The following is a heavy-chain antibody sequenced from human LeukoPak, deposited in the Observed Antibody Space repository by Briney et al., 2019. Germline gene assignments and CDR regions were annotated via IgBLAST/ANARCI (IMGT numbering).Heavy chain of an antibody. J-gene: IGHJ4*02. V-gene: IGHV3-23*01. CDR3: AKAFDMIVAYYFDY. D-gene: IGHD3-22*01. Sequence: GGSLRLSCAASGFTFSSYAMSWVRQAPGKGLEWVSAISGSGGSTYYADSVKGRFTISRDDSKNTLYLQMNSLRAEDTAVYYCAKAFDMIVAYYFDYWGQGTLVTVSS. CDR2: ISGSGGST. CDR1: GFTFSSYA.